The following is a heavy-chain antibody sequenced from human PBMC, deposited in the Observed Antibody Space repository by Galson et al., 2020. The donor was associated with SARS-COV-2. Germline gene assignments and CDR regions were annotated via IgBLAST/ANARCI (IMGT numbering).Heavy chain of an antibody. V-gene: IGHV3-23*01. D-gene: IGHD6-6*01. CDR1: GFTFSSYA. CDR2: INGGGGST. Sequence: GGSLRLSCAASGFTFSSYAMSWVRQAPGKGLEWVSAINGGGGSTYYADSVKGRFTISRDNSKNTLYLQMNSLRAEDTAVYYCAKDLYSSSSVGIYWGQGTLGTVSS. J-gene: IGHJ4*02. CDR3: AKDLYSSSSVGIY.